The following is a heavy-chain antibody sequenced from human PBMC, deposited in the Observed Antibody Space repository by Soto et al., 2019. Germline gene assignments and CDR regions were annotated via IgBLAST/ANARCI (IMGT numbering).Heavy chain of an antibody. V-gene: IGHV3-15*01. J-gene: IGHJ4*02. CDR3: TTAPASDIVVVPAAMRLDY. D-gene: IGHD2-2*01. CDR1: GFTFSNAW. CDR2: IKSKTDGGTT. Sequence: LRLSCAASGFTFSNAWMSWVRQAPGKGLEWVGRIKSKTDGGTTDYAAPVKGRFTISRDDSKNTLYLQMNSLKTEDTAVYYCTTAPASDIVVVPAAMRLDYWGQGTLVTVSS.